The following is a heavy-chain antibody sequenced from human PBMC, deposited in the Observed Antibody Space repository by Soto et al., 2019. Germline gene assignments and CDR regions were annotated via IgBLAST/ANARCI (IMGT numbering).Heavy chain of an antibody. CDR2: IYHSGST. V-gene: IGHV4-4*02. CDR3: ARSSGWYGGEYYYYGMDV. Sequence: PSETLSLTCAVSGGSISSSNWWSWVRQPPGKGLEGIGEIYHSGSTNYNPSLKSRVTISVDKSKNQFSLKLSSVTAADTAVYYCARSSGWYGGEYYYYGMDVWGQGTTVTVSS. J-gene: IGHJ6*02. D-gene: IGHD6-19*01. CDR1: GGSISSSNW.